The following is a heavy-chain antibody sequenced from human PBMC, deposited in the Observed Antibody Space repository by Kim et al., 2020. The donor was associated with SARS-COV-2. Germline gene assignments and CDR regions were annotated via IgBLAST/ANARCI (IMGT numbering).Heavy chain of an antibody. V-gene: IGHV1-8*01. CDR3: ARGLNKYSSSWMDY. Sequence: ASVKVSCKASGYTFTSYDINWVRQATGQGLEWMGWRNPNSGNTGYAQKLQGRVTMTRNTSISTVYMELSSLRSEDTAVYYCARGLNKYSSSWMDYWGQGTLVTVSS. J-gene: IGHJ4*02. CDR2: RNPNSGNT. CDR1: GYTFTSYD. D-gene: IGHD6-13*01.